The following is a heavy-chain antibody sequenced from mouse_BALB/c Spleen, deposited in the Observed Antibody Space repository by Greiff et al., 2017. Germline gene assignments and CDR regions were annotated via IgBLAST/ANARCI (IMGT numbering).Heavy chain of an antibody. Sequence: QVQLQQSGPGLVQPSQSLSITCTVSGFSLTSYGVHWVRQSPGKGLEWLGVIWSGGSTDYNAAFISRLSISKDNSKSQVFFKMNSLQANDTAIYYCARDNGYPYYYAMDYWGQGTSVTVSS. J-gene: IGHJ4*01. V-gene: IGHV2-2*02. CDR2: IWSGGST. CDR1: GFSLTSYG. CDR3: ARDNGYPYYYAMDY. D-gene: IGHD2-2*01.